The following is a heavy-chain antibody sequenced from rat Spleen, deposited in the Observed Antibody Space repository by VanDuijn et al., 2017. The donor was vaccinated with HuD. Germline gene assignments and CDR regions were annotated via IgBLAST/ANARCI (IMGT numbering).Heavy chain of an antibody. CDR3: ARHTNSGYGRFAY. CDR1: GFTFRDYY. V-gene: IGHV5-7*01. CDR2: INYDGSST. J-gene: IGHJ3*01. D-gene: IGHD4-3*01. Sequence: EVQLVESDGGLVQPGRSLKLSCAASGFTFRDYYMAWVRQAPTKGMEWVATINYDGSSTYYRDSVKGRFTISRDNAKSTLYLQMDSLRSEDTATYYCARHTNSGYGRFAYWGHGTLVTVSS.